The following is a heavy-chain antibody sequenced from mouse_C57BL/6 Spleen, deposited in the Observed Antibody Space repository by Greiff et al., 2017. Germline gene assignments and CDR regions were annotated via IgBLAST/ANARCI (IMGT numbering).Heavy chain of an antibody. CDR1: GYTFTSYW. CDR3: ARYEEADCGAWFAY. D-gene: IGHD2-12*01. J-gene: IGHJ3*01. V-gene: IGHV1-69*01. Sequence: QVQLQQPGAELVMPGASVKLSCKASGYTFTSYWMHWVKQRPGQGLEWIGEIDPSDSYTNYNQKFKGKSTLTVDKSSSTAYMQLSSLTSEDSAVYYCARYEEADCGAWFAYWGQGTLVTVSA. CDR2: IDPSDSYT.